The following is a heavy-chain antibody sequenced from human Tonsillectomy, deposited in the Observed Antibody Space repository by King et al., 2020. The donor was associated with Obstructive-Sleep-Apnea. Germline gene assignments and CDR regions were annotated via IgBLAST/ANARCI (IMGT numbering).Heavy chain of an antibody. CDR2: IDTNTGNP. V-gene: IGHV7-4-1*02. CDR3: ARGRSWFDP. J-gene: IGHJ5*02. Sequence: QLVQSGSELRKPGASVKVSCKASGYNLSTYVMNWVRQAPGQGLEWMGWIDTNTGNPTYAQGFTRRFGFSLDTSVSTAYLQISSLRTEDTAVYYCARGRSWFDPCGQGTLVTASS. CDR1: GYNLSTYV.